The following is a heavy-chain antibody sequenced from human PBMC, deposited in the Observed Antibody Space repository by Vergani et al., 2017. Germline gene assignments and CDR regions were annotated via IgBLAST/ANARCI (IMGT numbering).Heavy chain of an antibody. CDR1: GFTVSSNY. Sequence: EVQLVESGGGLVKPGGSLRLSCAASGFTVSSNYMSWVRQAPGKGLEWVSVIYSGGSTYYADSVKGRFTISRDNSKNTLYLQMNSLRAEDTAVYYCAKGSLGKWIQLWFRLDYWGQGSLVSVSS. V-gene: IGHV3-66*02. CDR2: IYSGGST. J-gene: IGHJ4*02. D-gene: IGHD5-18*01. CDR3: AKGSLGKWIQLWFRLDY.